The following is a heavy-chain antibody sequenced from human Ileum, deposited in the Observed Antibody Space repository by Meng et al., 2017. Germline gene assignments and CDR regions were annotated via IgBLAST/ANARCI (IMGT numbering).Heavy chain of an antibody. Sequence: QVQLVQSGAEGKKPGGSVKVSCKASGYTFTSYYMHWVRQAPGQGLEWMGIINPSGGSTSYAQKFQGRVTMTRDTSTSTVYMELSSLTPDDTAVYYCARDNSGWAIDYWGQGTLVTVSS. V-gene: IGHV1-46*01. D-gene: IGHD6-19*01. J-gene: IGHJ4*02. CDR2: INPSGGST. CDR3: ARDNSGWAIDY. CDR1: GYTFTSYY.